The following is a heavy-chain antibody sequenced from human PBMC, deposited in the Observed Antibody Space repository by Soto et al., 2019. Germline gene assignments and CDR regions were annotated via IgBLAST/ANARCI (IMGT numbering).Heavy chain of an antibody. V-gene: IGHV3-23*01. CDR1: GFTFSSYA. CDR2: ISGSGGST. CDR3: AKISRPYYYGMGV. J-gene: IGHJ6*02. Sequence: PGGSLRLSCAASGFTFSSYAMSWVRQAPGKGLEWVSAISGSGGSTYYADYVKGRFTISRDNSKNTLYLQMNSLRAEDTAVYYCAKISRPYYYGMGVWGQGTTVTVSS.